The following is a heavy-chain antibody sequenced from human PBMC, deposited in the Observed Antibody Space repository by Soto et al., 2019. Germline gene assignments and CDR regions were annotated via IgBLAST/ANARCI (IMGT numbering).Heavy chain of an antibody. CDR1: GFTFSSYG. CDR3: AKDILGWNYYFDY. CDR2: ISYDGSNK. J-gene: IGHJ4*02. V-gene: IGHV3-30*18. Sequence: GGSLRLSCAASGFTFSSYGMHWVRQAPGKGLEWVAVISYDGSNKYYADSVKGRFTISRDNSKNTLYLQMNSLRAEDTAVYYCAKDILGWNYYFDYWGQGTLVTVYS. D-gene: IGHD1-7*01.